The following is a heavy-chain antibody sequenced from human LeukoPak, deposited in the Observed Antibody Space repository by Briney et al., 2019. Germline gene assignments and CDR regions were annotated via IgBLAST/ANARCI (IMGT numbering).Heavy chain of an antibody. J-gene: IGHJ4*01. Sequence: ASVKVSCKASGYPFDNFGLTWVRQAPGQGLEWMGWISAYNGNTHYAQKFRDRLTLTTETTTTTAYLELRSLKSHDTAVYYCASDRVGGDLTGVSLYWGQGTLVTASS. CDR3: ASDRVGGDLTGVSLY. V-gene: IGHV1-18*01. CDR2: ISAYNGNT. D-gene: IGHD4-17*01. CDR1: GYPFDNFG.